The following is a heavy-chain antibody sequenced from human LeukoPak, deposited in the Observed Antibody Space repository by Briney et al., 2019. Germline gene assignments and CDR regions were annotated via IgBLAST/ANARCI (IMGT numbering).Heavy chain of an antibody. D-gene: IGHD5/OR15-5a*01. V-gene: IGHV5-51*01. CDR3: ARRDVSLAVSTVGAFDY. Sequence: GESLQISCKGSGYSFSTYWIGWVRQMPGKGLEWVGIIYPRDADTRYSPSFQGQVTISADKSTDTAYLQWNSLKASDTAMYFCARRDVSLAVSTVGAFDYWGQGTLVTVSS. CDR2: IYPRDADT. J-gene: IGHJ4*02. CDR1: GYSFSTYW.